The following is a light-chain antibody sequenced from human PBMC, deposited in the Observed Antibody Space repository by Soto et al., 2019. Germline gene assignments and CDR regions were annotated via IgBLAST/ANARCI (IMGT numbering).Light chain of an antibody. CDR2: WAS. CDR3: QQYYSTHPA. V-gene: IGKV4-1*01. CDR1: QSVLYSSNNKNY. J-gene: IGKJ1*01. Sequence: DIVMTQSPDSLAVSLGERATINCKSSQSVLYSSNNKNYLAWYQQKPGQPPKLLIYWASTRESGVPDRFSGSGSGTDFTLTISSLRAEDVAVYYCQQYYSTHPAFGQGTKVEIK.